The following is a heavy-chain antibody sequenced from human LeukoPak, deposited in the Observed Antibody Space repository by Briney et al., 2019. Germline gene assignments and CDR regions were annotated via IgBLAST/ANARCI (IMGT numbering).Heavy chain of an antibody. V-gene: IGHV4-4*09. CDR2: INIKGET. D-gene: IGHD2-21*01. Sequence: SETLSLTCTVSGVSMSAYQWSWVRQSPEKGLEWIGCINIKGETSYNPSLKSRVTTSVDTSKSQFSLRLTSVTAADTAVYYCATSNDAKIAPFDHWGQGAPVTVSS. CDR3: ATSNDAKIAPFDH. J-gene: IGHJ4*02. CDR1: GVSMSAYQ.